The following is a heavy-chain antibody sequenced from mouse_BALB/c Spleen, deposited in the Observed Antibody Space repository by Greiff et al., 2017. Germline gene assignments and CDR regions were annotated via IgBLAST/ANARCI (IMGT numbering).Heavy chain of an antibody. CDR1: GFSLTSYG. D-gene: IGHD2-1*01. Sequence: VQLKESGPGLVAPSQSLSITCTVSGFSLTSYGVHWVRQPPGKGLEWLGVIWAGGSTNYNSALMSRLSISKDNSKSQVFLKMNSLQTDDTAMYYCAREIYYGNYIYAMDYWGQGTSVTVAS. V-gene: IGHV2-9*02. CDR3: AREIYYGNYIYAMDY. J-gene: IGHJ4*01. CDR2: IWAGGST.